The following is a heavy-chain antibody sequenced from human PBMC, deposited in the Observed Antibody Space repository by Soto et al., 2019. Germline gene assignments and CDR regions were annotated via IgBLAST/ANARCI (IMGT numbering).Heavy chain of an antibody. J-gene: IGHJ6*02. Sequence: SETLSLTCTVSGGSIRSGGYYWSWVRQNPRRGLEWIGNIYYSGNTYYNPSLKSRLTISVDTSKNQSSLNLSSVTAADTAVYYCARDRLMATAGTARHYFGLDVWGQGTTVT. CDR3: ARDRLMATAGTARHYFGLDV. CDR2: IYYSGNT. V-gene: IGHV4-31*03. CDR1: GGSIRSGGYY. D-gene: IGHD5-18*01.